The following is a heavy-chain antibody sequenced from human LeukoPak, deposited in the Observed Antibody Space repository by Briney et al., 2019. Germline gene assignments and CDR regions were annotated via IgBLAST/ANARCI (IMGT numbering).Heavy chain of an antibody. D-gene: IGHD2-2*01. V-gene: IGHV3-53*01. CDR3: ARGDPNEYCSSTSCYVFEVALTDY. CDR2: IYSGGST. Sequence: PGGSLRLSCAASGFTVSSNYMSWVRQAPGKGLEWVSVIYSGGSTYYADSVKGRFTISRDNSKNTLYLQMNSLRAEHTAVYYRARGDPNEYCSSTSCYVFEVALTDYWGQGTLVTVSS. J-gene: IGHJ4*02. CDR1: GFTVSSNY.